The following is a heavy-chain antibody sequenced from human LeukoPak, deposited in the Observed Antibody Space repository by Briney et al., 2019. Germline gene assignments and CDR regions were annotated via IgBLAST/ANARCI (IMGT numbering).Heavy chain of an antibody. CDR3: TSLVATPGHDAFDI. CDR2: IIPIFGTA. D-gene: IGHD5-12*01. J-gene: IGHJ3*02. Sequence: GASVKVSCKASGGTFSSYAISWVRQAPGQGLEWMGGIIPIFGTANYAQKFQGRVTITADESTSTAYMELSSLRSEDTAVYYCTSLVATPGHDAFDIWGQGTMVTVSS. V-gene: IGHV1-69*13. CDR1: GGTFSSYA.